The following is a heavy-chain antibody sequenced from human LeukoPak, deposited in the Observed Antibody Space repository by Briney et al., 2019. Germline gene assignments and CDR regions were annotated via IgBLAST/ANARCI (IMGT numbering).Heavy chain of an antibody. CDR2: INPSDGSI. CDR3: AKAPRNSSTMLDY. V-gene: IGHV1-46*01. CDR1: VYTFTSYW. Sequence: GASVKVSCKASVYTFTSYWIQWVRQAPGQGLVRMGLINPSDGSIAYAHRFQGRVTMTRDTSTGIVYMDLSSLRSEDTAVYYCAKAPRNSSTMLDYWGQGTLLTVSS. J-gene: IGHJ4*02. D-gene: IGHD6-13*01.